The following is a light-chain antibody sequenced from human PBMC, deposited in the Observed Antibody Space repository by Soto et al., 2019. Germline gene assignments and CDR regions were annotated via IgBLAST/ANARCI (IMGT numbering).Light chain of an antibody. J-gene: IGKJ3*01. CDR3: QHYGTSAL. Sequence: EIVLTQSPGTLSLSPGERATLSCRASQSVSSSYLAWYQQQPGQAPRLLIYDASRATGIPDRFSGSGSGTDFTLTITRLEPEDVAVYYCQHYGTSALFGPGTKVDI. CDR2: DAS. V-gene: IGKV3-20*01. CDR1: QSVSSSY.